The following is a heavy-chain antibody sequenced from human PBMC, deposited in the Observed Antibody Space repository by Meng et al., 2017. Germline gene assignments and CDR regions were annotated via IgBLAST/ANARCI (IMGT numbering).Heavy chain of an antibody. CDR2: IYNSGST. D-gene: IGHD2-15*01. V-gene: IGHV4-4*02. Sequence: VGVWESGPGLVKRSGTLSLTCADLWGSISSSNWWSWVRQHPGKGLEWIGEIYNSGSTNYNPSLKSRVTISVDKSKNQFSLKLSSVTAADTAVYYCARWSIYCSGGSCYSIDYWGQGTLVTVSS. CDR3: ARWSIYCSGGSCYSIDY. J-gene: IGHJ4*02. CDR1: WGSISSSNW.